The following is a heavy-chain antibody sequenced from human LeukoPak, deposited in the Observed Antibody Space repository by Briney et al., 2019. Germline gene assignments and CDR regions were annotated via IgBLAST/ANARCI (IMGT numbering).Heavy chain of an antibody. Sequence: GGSLRLSCAAPGFTVSNNYMTWVRQAPGKGLGWVSVIYSAGSTYYADSVKGRFTISRHNSKNILYLQMDTLTIEDTAVYYCARAYGGDFPGYWLDSWGQGALVTVSS. D-gene: IGHD4-23*01. J-gene: IGHJ5*01. CDR1: GFTVSNNY. CDR3: ARAYGGDFPGYWLDS. V-gene: IGHV3-53*04. CDR2: IYSAGST.